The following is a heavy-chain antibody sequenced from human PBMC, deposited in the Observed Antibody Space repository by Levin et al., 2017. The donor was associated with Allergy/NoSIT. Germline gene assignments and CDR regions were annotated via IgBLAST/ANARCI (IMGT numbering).Heavy chain of an antibody. V-gene: IGHV3-66*01. CDR3: ARRYYGLGTYYMDV. CDR1: GFTVSSNY. J-gene: IGHJ6*03. Sequence: GGSLRLSCAASGFTVSSNYMSWVRQAPGKGLEWVSLIYRGGTTYYADSVKGRFTISRDNSNNTLYLQMNSLRAEDTAVYYCARRYYGLGTYYMDVWGKGITVTVAS. D-gene: IGHD3-10*01. CDR2: IYRGGTT.